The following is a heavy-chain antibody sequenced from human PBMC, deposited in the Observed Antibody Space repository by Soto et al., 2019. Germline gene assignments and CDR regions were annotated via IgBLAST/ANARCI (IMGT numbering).Heavy chain of an antibody. D-gene: IGHD3-10*01. V-gene: IGHV4-30-4*01. CDR2: IYYSGST. CDR1: GGSISSGDYY. Sequence: SETLSLTCTVSGGSISSGDYYWSWIRQPPGKGLEWIGYIYYSGSTYYNPSLKSRVTISVDTSKNQFSLKLSSVTAADTAVYYCAHPHGSGSYYNNWGQGTLVTVSS. J-gene: IGHJ4*02. CDR3: AHPHGSGSYYNN.